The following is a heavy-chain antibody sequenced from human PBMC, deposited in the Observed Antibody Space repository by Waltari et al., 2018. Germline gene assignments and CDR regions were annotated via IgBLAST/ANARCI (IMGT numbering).Heavy chain of an antibody. J-gene: IGHJ4*02. V-gene: IGHV4-34*01. Sequence: QVQLQQWGAGLLKPSETLSLTCGYYGESFNNYYWIWVRQPPGKGLEWIGETDHRGATTDHPSLASRVTISLDTSKSQFSLSLRSVIAADAAMYYCARHRRGSNGIDYWGQGTLVTVSS. CDR2: TDHRGAT. CDR3: ARHRRGSNGIDY. D-gene: IGHD7-27*01. CDR1: GESFNNYY.